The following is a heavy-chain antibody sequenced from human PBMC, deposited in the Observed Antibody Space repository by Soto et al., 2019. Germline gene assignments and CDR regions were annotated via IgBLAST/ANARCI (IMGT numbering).Heavy chain of an antibody. CDR1: GYTFTSYA. CDR3: ARSLNPQIRVGATFYGMDV. V-gene: IGHV1-3*01. D-gene: IGHD1-26*01. J-gene: IGHJ6*02. CDR2: INAGNGNT. Sequence: QVQLVQSGAEVKKPGASVKVSCKASGYTFTSYAMHCVRQAPGQRLEWMGWINAGNGNTKYSQKFQGRVTITRDTSASTAYMELSSLRSEDTAVYYCARSLNPQIRVGATFYGMDVCGQGTTVTVSS.